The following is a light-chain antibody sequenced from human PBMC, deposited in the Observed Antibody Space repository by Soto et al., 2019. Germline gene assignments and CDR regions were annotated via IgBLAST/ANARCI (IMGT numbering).Light chain of an antibody. CDR1: SSDVGGYNY. Sequence: QSALTQPPSASGSPGQSVTISCTGTSSDVGGYNYVSWYQQHPGKAPKLMIYEVSKRPSGVPDRFSGSKSGNTASLTVSGFQVEDEADYYGSSYAGSKNLVFGGGTQLTVL. CDR3: SSYAGSKNLV. J-gene: IGLJ2*01. V-gene: IGLV2-8*01. CDR2: EVS.